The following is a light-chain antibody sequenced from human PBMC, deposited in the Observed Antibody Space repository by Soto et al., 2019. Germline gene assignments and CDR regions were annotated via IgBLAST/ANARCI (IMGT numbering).Light chain of an antibody. V-gene: IGKV3-20*01. J-gene: IGKJ5*01. CDR3: HQRNQ. Sequence: EIVLTQSPGTLSLSPGERATLSCRASQSVSSSYLAWYQQKPGQAPRLLIYGASSRATGIPDRFSGSRSGTDFTLTISSVEPEDFAMYYCHQRNQFGQGTRLEI. CDR2: GAS. CDR1: QSVSSSY.